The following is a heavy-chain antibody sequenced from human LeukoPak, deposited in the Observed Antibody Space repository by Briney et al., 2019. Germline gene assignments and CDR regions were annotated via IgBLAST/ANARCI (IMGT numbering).Heavy chain of an antibody. V-gene: IGHV3-23*01. CDR1: GFTVDSNY. J-gene: IGHJ4*02. Sequence: PGGSLRLSCAASGFTVDSNYLSWVRQAPGKGLEWVSAISGSGGSTYYADSVKGRFTISRDNSKNTLYLQMNSLRAEDTAVYYCAKPFSVYSSRITGQDYWGQGTLVTVSS. D-gene: IGHD6-13*01. CDR2: ISGSGGST. CDR3: AKPFSVYSSRITGQDY.